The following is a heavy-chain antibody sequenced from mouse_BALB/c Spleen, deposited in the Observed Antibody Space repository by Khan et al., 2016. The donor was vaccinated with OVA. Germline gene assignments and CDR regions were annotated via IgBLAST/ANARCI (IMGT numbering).Heavy chain of an antibody. CDR1: GYSITSGYS. V-gene: IGHV3-1*02. J-gene: IGHJ4*01. Sequence: EVKLLESGPDLVKPSQSLSLTCTVTGYSITSGYSWHWIRQFPGNKLEWMVYIHYSGSISYNPSLSSRISITRDTSKNQFFLQLNSVTTEDTATYYCARSLPMAMDYWGQGTSVTVSS. CDR2: IHYSGSI. CDR3: ARSLPMAMDY.